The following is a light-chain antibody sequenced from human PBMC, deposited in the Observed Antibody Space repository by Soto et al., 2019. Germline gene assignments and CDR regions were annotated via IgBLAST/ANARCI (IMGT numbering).Light chain of an antibody. Sequence: EVVLTQSPGTLSLSPGERATLSCRASQSVSNNYFAWYQQKPGQAPRLLIFGSSDRATGIPDRFSGSGSATDFTVTISRLAPEDFALYYCQQYGSSPPYTFGQGTKLEIK. V-gene: IGKV3-20*01. CDR3: QQYGSSPPYT. J-gene: IGKJ2*01. CDR2: GSS. CDR1: QSVSNNY.